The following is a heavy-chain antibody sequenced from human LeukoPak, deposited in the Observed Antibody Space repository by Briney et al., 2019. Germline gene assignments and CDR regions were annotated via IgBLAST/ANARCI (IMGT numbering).Heavy chain of an antibody. D-gene: IGHD6-19*01. V-gene: IGHV3-11*01. CDR2: ISSSGGTI. CDR1: GFTFSDYH. Sequence: GGSLRLSCAASGFTFSDYHMSWIRQAPGKGLEWVSYISSSGGTISYADSVKGRFTISRDNAKNSLYLQMNSLRAEDTAVYYCARGPVSSSGFFGYWGQGTLVTVSS. J-gene: IGHJ4*02. CDR3: ARGPVSSSGFFGY.